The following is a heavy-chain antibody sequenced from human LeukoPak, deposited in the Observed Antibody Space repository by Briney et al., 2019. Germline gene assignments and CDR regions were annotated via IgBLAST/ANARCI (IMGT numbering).Heavy chain of an antibody. Sequence: GRSLRLSCAASGFTFSSYAMHWVRQAPGKGLEWVAVISYDGSNKYYADSVKGRFTISRDNSKNTPYLQMNSLRAEDTAVYYCARDADGYFDYWGQGTLVTVSS. CDR1: GFTFSSYA. CDR3: ARDADGYFDY. V-gene: IGHV3-30*04. CDR2: ISYDGSNK. J-gene: IGHJ4*02.